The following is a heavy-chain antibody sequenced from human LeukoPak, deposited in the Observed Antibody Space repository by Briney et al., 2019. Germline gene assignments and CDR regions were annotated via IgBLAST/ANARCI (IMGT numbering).Heavy chain of an antibody. D-gene: IGHD5-24*01. V-gene: IGHV3-30*04. Sequence: GGSLRLSCAASGFTFSSYAMHWVRQAPGKGLEWVAVISYDGSNKYYADSVKGRFTISRDNSKNTLYLQMSSLRAEDTAVYYCARSRWLQSGAPFDYWGQGTLVTVSS. CDR2: ISYDGSNK. CDR1: GFTFSSYA. CDR3: ARSRWLQSGAPFDY. J-gene: IGHJ4*02.